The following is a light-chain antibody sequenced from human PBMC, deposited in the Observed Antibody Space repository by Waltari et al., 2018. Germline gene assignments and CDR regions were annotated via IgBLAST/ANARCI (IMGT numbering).Light chain of an antibody. CDR3: QVWDSSDDYEV. CDR2: NDD. Sequence: SYVLTQPPSVSVAPGQTATITCGGNNLASKSVHWYQQKPGQAPVVVVYNDDHRPSGIPERFSGADSGNTATLTITRVEAGDEADYYCQVWDSSDDYEVFGGGTKLTVL. J-gene: IGLJ2*01. CDR1: NLASKS. V-gene: IGLV3-21*02.